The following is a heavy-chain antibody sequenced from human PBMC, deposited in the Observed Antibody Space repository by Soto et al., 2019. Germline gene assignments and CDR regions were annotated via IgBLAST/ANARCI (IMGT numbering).Heavy chain of an antibody. V-gene: IGHV1-46*01. CDR3: TRADSDVVILPDVRPLFDL. CDR2: INPNGGYT. CDR1: GYDFFKYN. Sequence: QVQLVQSGEEVKKPGASVKVSCKTSGYDFFKYNMHWVRQAPGQGLEWIGVINPNGGYTRHAQKFQGRVIMTRDTSSIIVYMELSGLTSADTAMYYCTRADSDVVILPDVRPLFDLWGQGALVTVSS. D-gene: IGHD2-21*02. J-gene: IGHJ4*02.